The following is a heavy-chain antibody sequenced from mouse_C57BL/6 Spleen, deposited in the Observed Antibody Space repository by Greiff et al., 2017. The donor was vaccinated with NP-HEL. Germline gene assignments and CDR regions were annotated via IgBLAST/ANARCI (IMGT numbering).Heavy chain of an antibody. CDR3: TTGYYGSSWYFDV. D-gene: IGHD1-1*01. Sequence: VQLQQSGAELVRPGASVKLSCTASGFNIKDDYMHWVKQRPEQGLEWIGWIDPENGDTEYASKFQGKATITADTSSNTAYLQLSSLTSEDTAVYYGTTGYYGSSWYFDVWGTGTTVTVSS. CDR2: IDPENGDT. CDR1: GFNIKDDY. V-gene: IGHV14-4*01. J-gene: IGHJ1*03.